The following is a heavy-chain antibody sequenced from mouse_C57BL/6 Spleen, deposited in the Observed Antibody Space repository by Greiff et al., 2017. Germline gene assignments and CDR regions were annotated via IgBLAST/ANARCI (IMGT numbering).Heavy chain of an antibody. Sequence: QVQLQQSGPELVKPGASVKISCKASGYSFTSYYIHWVKQRPGQGLEWIGWIYPGSGNTKYNEKFKGKATLTADTSSSTAYMQLSSLTSEDSAVYYCARDYGSSHLFAYWGQGTLVTVSA. CDR3: ARDYGSSHLFAY. CDR1: GYSFTSYY. CDR2: IYPGSGNT. D-gene: IGHD1-1*01. J-gene: IGHJ3*01. V-gene: IGHV1-66*01.